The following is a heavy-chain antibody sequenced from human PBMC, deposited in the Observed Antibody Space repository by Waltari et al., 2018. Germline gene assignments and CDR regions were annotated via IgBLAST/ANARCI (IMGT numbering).Heavy chain of an antibody. V-gene: IGHV4-39*01. J-gene: IGHJ6*02. CDR2: IYYSGST. D-gene: IGHD3-10*01. Sequence: QLQLQESGPGLVKPSETLSLPCTVPGGSISSSSYHWGWIRQPPGQGLEWIGSIYYSGSTDYNPSLKSRVTISVDTSKNQFSLKLSSVTAADTAVYYCARPYYYGSGSYYNPYGMDVWGQGTTVTVSS. CDR3: ARPYYYGSGSYYNPYGMDV. CDR1: GGSISSSSYH.